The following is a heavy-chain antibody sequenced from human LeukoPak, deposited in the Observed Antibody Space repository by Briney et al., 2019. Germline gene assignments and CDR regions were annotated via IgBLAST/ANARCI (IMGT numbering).Heavy chain of an antibody. CDR3: ARLPFMITFGGVISDY. V-gene: IGHV4-38-2*01. Sequence: SETLSLTCAVSGYFISSGYYWGWIRQPPGKGLEWIGSIYHSGSTYYNPSLKSRVTISVDTSKNQFSLKLSSVTAADTAVYYCARLPFMITFGGVISDYWGQGTLVTVSS. CDR2: IYHSGST. D-gene: IGHD3-16*02. J-gene: IGHJ4*02. CDR1: GYFISSGYY.